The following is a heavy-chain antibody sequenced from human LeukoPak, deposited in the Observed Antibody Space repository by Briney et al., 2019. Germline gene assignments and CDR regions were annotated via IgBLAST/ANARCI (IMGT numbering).Heavy chain of an antibody. CDR2: IYYSGST. Sequence: SETLSLTRTVSGGSISSYYWSWIRQPPGKGLEWIGYIYYSGSTNYNPSLKSRVTISVDTSKNQFSLKLSSETAADTAVYYCARGYGVGATIVDYWGQGTLVTVSS. CDR3: ARGYGVGATIVDY. V-gene: IGHV4-59*08. J-gene: IGHJ4*02. D-gene: IGHD1-26*01. CDR1: GGSISSYY.